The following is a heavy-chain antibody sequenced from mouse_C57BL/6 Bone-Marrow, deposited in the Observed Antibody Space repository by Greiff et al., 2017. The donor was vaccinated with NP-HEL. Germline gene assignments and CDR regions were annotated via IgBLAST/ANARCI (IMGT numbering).Heavy chain of an antibody. Sequence: EVKLMESGGGLVQSGRSLRLSCATSGFTFSDFYMEWVRQAPGKGLEWIAASRNKANDYTTEYSASVKGRFIVSRDTSQSILYLQMNALRAEDTAIYYCARDVRIFITTADYWGQGTTLTVSS. CDR2: SRNKANDYTT. V-gene: IGHV7-1*01. D-gene: IGHD1-1*01. CDR3: ARDVRIFITTADY. J-gene: IGHJ2*01. CDR1: GFTFSDFY.